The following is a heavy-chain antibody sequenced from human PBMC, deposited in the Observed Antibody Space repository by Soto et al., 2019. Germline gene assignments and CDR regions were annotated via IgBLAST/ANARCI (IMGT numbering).Heavy chain of an antibody. CDR3: AKFEGWFGELFGLFVGSSMDV. J-gene: IGHJ6*02. Sequence: GGSLRLSCAASGFTFSSYAMSWVRQAPGKGLEWVSAISGSGGSTYYADSVKGRFTISRDNSKNTLYLQMNSLRAEDTAVYYCAKFEGWFGELFGLFVGSSMDVWGQGTTVTVSS. D-gene: IGHD3-10*01. V-gene: IGHV3-23*01. CDR1: GFTFSSYA. CDR2: ISGSGGST.